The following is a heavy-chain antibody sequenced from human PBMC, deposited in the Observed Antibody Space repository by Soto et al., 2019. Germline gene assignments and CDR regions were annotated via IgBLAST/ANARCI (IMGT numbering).Heavy chain of an antibody. J-gene: IGHJ5*02. D-gene: IGHD6-13*01. V-gene: IGHV1-69*01. Sequence: QVQLVQSGAEVKKPGSSVKVSCKASGGTFSSYAISWVRQAPGQGLEWMGGIIPIFGTANYAQKFQGSVTITADESTSTASMELSSLRSEDTAVYYCAGLGIAAADLPDNWFAPWSQGALVTVSS. CDR2: IIPIFGTA. CDR1: GGTFSSYA. CDR3: AGLGIAAADLPDNWFAP.